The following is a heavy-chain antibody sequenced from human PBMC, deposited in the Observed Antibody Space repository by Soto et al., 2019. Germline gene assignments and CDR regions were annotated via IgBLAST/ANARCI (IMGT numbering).Heavy chain of an antibody. J-gene: IGHJ4*02. Sequence: ASVKVSCKVSGYTLTELSMHWVRQAPGKGLEWMGGFDPEDGETIYAQKFQGRVTMTEDTSTDTAYMELSSLRSEDTAVYCCATTLAVAAPFDYWGQGTLVTVSS. CDR1: GYTLTELS. CDR2: FDPEDGET. D-gene: IGHD6-19*01. V-gene: IGHV1-24*01. CDR3: ATTLAVAAPFDY.